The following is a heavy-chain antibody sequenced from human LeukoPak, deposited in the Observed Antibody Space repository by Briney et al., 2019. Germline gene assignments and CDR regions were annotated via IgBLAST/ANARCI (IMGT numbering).Heavy chain of an antibody. CDR3: ARDYFVDGSNSRIFFDS. CDR1: GFTFSTYW. Sequence: GGSLRLSCAGSGFTFSTYWMNWVRQAPGMGLGWVASIKQDGSQKYYVDPVKGRFTISRDNAKNSLYLQMNSLRVEDTAVYYCARDYFVDGSNSRIFFDSWGQGTLVSVSS. V-gene: IGHV3-7*01. D-gene: IGHD5-24*01. J-gene: IGHJ4*02. CDR2: IKQDGSQK.